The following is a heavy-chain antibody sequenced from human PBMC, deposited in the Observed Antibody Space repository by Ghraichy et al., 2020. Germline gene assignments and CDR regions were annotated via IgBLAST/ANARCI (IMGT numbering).Heavy chain of an antibody. D-gene: IGHD5-12*01. J-gene: IGHJ4*02. CDR3: AKDRGGYEFDY. CDR1: GFTFSSYG. Sequence: GSLRLSCAASGFTFSSYGMHWVRQAPGKGLEWVAVISYDGSNKYYADSVKGRFTISRDNSKNTLYLQMNSLRAEDTAVYYCAKDRGGYEFDYWGQGTLVTVSS. CDR2: ISYDGSNK. V-gene: IGHV3-30*18.